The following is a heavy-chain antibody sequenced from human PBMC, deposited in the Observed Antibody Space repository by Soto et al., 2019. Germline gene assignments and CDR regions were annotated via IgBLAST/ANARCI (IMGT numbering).Heavy chain of an antibody. CDR3: ARPGAGRDDAFDI. Sequence: SETLSLTCTVSGGSISSGGYYWSWIRQPPGKGLEWIGYIYYSGSTNYKPSLKSRLTISVDTSKNQFSLKLSSVTAADTAVYYCARPGAGRDDAFDIWGQGTMVTVSS. J-gene: IGHJ3*02. D-gene: IGHD2-15*01. CDR2: IYYSGST. CDR1: GGSISSGGYY. V-gene: IGHV4-61*08.